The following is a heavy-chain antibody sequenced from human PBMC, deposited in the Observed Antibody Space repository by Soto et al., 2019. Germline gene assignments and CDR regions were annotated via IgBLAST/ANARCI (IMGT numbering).Heavy chain of an antibody. Sequence: QVQLVQSGAEVKKPGSSVKVSCKASGGTFSSYAISWVRQAPGQGLEWMGGIIPIFGTANYAQKFQGRVTITADESTSTAYRELRSLRSEETAVYYCAREGDSGSADWYFDLWGRGTLVTVSS. CDR1: GGTFSSYA. CDR2: IIPIFGTA. V-gene: IGHV1-69*01. D-gene: IGHD1-26*01. CDR3: AREGDSGSADWYFDL. J-gene: IGHJ2*01.